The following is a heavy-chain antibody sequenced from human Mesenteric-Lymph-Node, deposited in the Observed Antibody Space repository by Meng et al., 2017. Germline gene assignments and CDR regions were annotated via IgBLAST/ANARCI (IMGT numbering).Heavy chain of an antibody. V-gene: IGHV4-34*01. J-gene: IGHJ5*02. CDR1: GGSFGGYY. D-gene: IGHD1-26*01. CDR2: INHSGST. CDR3: ARGCVVGATYPTNWFDP. Sequence: QVQQKQWGPGLLNPSGTLSLTCSVYGGSFGGYYWSWIRQPPGKGLEWIWEINHSGSTNYNPSLKSRVTISVDTSKNQFSLKLSSVTAADTAVYYCARGCVVGATYPTNWFDPWGQGTLVTVSS.